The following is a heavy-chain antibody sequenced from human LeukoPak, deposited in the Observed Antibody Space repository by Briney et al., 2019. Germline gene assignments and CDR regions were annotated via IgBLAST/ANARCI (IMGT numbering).Heavy chain of an antibody. Sequence: GGSLRLSCAASGFTFSSYGMHWVRQAPGKGLEWVAVISYDGSNKYYADSVKGRFTISRDNSKNTLYLQMNSLRAEDTAVYYCAKDVVPAAMEMGMDVWGQGTTVTVSS. J-gene: IGHJ6*02. D-gene: IGHD2-2*01. CDR3: AKDVVPAAMEMGMDV. V-gene: IGHV3-30*18. CDR1: GFTFSSYG. CDR2: ISYDGSNK.